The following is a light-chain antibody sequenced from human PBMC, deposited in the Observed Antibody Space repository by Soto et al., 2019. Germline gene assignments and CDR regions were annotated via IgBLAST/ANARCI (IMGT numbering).Light chain of an antibody. J-gene: IGKJ2*01. CDR2: DAS. V-gene: IGKV1-5*01. CDR1: QSSSSW. Sequence: DIQMTQSPSTLSASVGDRVTITCRASQSSSSWLAWYQQNPGKAPKLLIYDASSLESGVPSRFSGSASGTEFTLTISILQPDDFATYYCQQYNSYSYTFGQGTKLEIK. CDR3: QQYNSYSYT.